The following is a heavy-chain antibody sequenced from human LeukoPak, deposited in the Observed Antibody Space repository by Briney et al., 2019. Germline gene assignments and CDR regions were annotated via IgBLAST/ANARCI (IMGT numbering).Heavy chain of an antibody. J-gene: IGHJ5*02. V-gene: IGHV4-59*11. CDR3: ARKTTRGYCSGVSCYSWFDP. Sequence: SETLSLTCTVSGDSINNHVWSWFRQSPGKALEWIGDIYNSGSINYNPSLKSRVTISIDTSKSLFSLKVKSVTAADTAVYHCARKTTRGYCSGVSCYSWFDPWGQGTLVTVSS. CDR2: IYNSGSI. CDR1: GDSINNHV. D-gene: IGHD2-15*01.